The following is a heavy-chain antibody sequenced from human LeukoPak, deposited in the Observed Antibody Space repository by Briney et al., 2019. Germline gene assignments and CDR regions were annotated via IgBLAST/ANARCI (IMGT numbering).Heavy chain of an antibody. V-gene: IGHV4-34*01. D-gene: IGHD2-2*01. CDR1: GGSFSGYY. CDR3: ARGLYCSSTSCSSTDY. J-gene: IGHJ4*02. CDR2: IKHSGST. Sequence: SETLSLTCAVYGGSFSGYYWSWIRQPPGKGLEWIGEIKHSGSTNYNPSLKSRVTISVDTSKNQFSLKLSSVTAADTAVYYCARGLYCSSTSCSSTDYWGQGTLVTVSS.